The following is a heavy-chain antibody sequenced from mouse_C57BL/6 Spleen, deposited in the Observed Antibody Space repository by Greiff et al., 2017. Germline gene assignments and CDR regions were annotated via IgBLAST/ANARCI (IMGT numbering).Heavy chain of an antibody. D-gene: IGHD2-5*01. CDR1: GYAFTNYL. Sequence: VKLQESGAELVRPGTSVKVSCKASGYAFTNYLIEWVKQRPGQGLEWIGGMNPGSGGTNYNEKFKGKATLTADKSSSTAYMQLSSLTSEDSAVYFCARGDSNSYWYFDVWGTGTTVTVSS. V-gene: IGHV1-54*01. CDR3: ARGDSNSYWYFDV. J-gene: IGHJ1*03. CDR2: MNPGSGGT.